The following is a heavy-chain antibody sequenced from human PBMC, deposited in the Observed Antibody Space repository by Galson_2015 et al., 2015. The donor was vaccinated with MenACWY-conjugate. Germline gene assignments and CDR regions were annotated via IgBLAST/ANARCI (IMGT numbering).Heavy chain of an antibody. V-gene: IGHV5-10-1*01. D-gene: IGHD2-21*02. CDR1: GYSFTSYW. CDR3: ARSEYCGSDCYFKY. Sequence: QSGAEVKKPGESLRISCKGSGYSFTSYWITWVRQMPGKGLEWMGRIDPRDSSVNYSPSFQGHVTFAADKSISTAYLNLSIVKASDTAMYYCARSEYCGSDCYFKYWGQGSLVTVSS. CDR2: IDPRDSSV. J-gene: IGHJ4*02.